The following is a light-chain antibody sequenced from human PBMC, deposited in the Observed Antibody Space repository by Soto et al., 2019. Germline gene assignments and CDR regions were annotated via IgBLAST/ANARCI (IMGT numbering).Light chain of an antibody. CDR1: QDIRSY. CDR3: QQLNSFPIT. CDR2: AAS. Sequence: DIQLTQAPSFLSASAGDTFTICCRASQDIRSYLAWYQQKAGRXPKXXIYAASTLQSEVPSRFSGSGSGTELTLTISSLQPEDFETYYCQQLNSFPITFGQGTRLEIK. V-gene: IGKV1-9*01. J-gene: IGKJ5*01.